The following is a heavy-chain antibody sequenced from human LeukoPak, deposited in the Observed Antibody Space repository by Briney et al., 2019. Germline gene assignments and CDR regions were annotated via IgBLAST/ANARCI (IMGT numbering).Heavy chain of an antibody. CDR3: ARGGSSNCDY. J-gene: IGHJ4*02. Sequence: ASVKVSCKASGYTFSGYYLHWVRQAPGQGLEWMAWINPNSGATDYAQKFKGRVTMSRDTYTATVYMEVSGLTSDDTAVYYCARGGSSNCDYWGQGTQVTVSS. CDR1: GYTFSGYY. V-gene: IGHV1-2*02. CDR2: INPNSGAT. D-gene: IGHD6-13*01.